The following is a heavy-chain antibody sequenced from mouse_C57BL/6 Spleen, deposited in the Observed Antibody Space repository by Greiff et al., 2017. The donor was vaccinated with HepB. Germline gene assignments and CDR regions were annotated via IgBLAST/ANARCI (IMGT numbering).Heavy chain of an antibody. J-gene: IGHJ3*01. V-gene: IGHV1-82*01. D-gene: IGHD2-5*01. CDR2: IYPGDGDN. Sequence: LVESGPELVKPGASVKISCKASGYAFSSSWMNWVKQRPGKGLEWIGRIYPGDGDNNYNGKFKGKATLTADKSSSTAYMQLSSLTSEDSAVYFCAMGYYSNSAWFAYWGQVTLVTVSA. CDR1: GYAFSSSW. CDR3: AMGYYSNSAWFAY.